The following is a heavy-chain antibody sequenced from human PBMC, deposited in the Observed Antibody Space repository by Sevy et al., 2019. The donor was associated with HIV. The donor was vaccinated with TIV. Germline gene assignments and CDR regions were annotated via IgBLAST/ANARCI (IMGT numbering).Heavy chain of an antibody. CDR1: GYNFINYY. J-gene: IGHJ4*01. CDR2: INPSGGST. CDR3: ARVYYYDYSGPGF. D-gene: IGHD3-22*01. V-gene: IGHV1-46*01. Sequence: ASVKVSCKASGYNFINYYIHWVRQAPGQGLEWMGLINPSGGSTSSAQKFQDRVTMTRDTSTNTVYMELSSLRSEDTAIYYCARVYYYDYSGPGFWGHGTLVTVSS.